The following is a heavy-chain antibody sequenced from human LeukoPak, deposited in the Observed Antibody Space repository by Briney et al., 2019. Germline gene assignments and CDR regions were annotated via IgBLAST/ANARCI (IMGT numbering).Heavy chain of an antibody. CDR2: IKQDGSER. Sequence: GGSLRLSCAASGFTFSAYWMTWVRQAPGKALEWVANIKQDGSERFYLESVKGRFTISRDNAENSLHLQMTSLRVEDTAIYYCASGTGWLIDYWGQGTLVTVSS. CDR3: ASGTGWLIDY. V-gene: IGHV3-7*01. D-gene: IGHD1-7*01. J-gene: IGHJ4*02. CDR1: GFTFSAYW.